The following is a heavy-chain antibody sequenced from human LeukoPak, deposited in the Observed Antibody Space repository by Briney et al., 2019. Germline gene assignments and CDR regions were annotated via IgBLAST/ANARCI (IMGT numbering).Heavy chain of an antibody. CDR2: INHSGST. CDR3: ARGIVVVPAAHYYFDY. CDR1: GGSLSGYY. Sequence: SETLSLTCAVYGGSLSGYYWSWIRQPPAKGLEWIGEINHSGSTNYNPSLKSRVTISVDTSKNQFSLKLSSVTAADTAVYYCARGIVVVPAAHYYFDYWGQGTLVTVSS. J-gene: IGHJ4*02. D-gene: IGHD2-2*01. V-gene: IGHV4-34*01.